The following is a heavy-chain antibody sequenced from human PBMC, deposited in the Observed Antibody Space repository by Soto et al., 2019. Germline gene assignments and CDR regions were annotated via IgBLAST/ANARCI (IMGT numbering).Heavy chain of an antibody. CDR1: GGSISSGGYY. CDR2: IYYSGST. CDR3: ARDGRRDCSSTSCYSRAYYYGMDV. Sequence: PSETLSLTCTVSGGSISSGGYYRSWIRQHPGKGLEWIGYIYYSGSTYYNPSLKSRVTISVDTSKNQFSLKLSSVTAADTAVYYCARDGRRDCSSTSCYSRAYYYGMDVWGQGTTVTVSS. V-gene: IGHV4-31*03. J-gene: IGHJ6*02. D-gene: IGHD2-2*01.